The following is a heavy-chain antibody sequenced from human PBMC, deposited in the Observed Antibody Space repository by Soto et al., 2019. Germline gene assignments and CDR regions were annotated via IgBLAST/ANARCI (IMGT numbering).Heavy chain of an antibody. D-gene: IGHD2-8*01. CDR2: ISTYSGNT. Sequence: QIQMVQSGAEVKQPGASVKISCKTSGYTFSSYSINWVRQAPGQGLEWMAWISTYSGNTHYAERVQGRVTVTLDKSARTAFMEMRGLTSDDTAVYFCARDNGSFDVWGQGTLVTVAS. CDR1: GYTFSSYS. CDR3: ARDNGSFDV. J-gene: IGHJ4*02. V-gene: IGHV1-18*04.